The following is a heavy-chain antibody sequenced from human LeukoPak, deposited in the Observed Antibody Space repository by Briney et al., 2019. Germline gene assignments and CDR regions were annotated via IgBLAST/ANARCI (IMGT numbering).Heavy chain of an antibody. J-gene: IGHJ4*02. CDR2: ISVSGSRV. CDR3: AKGTAYGSGRFDY. Sequence: GGSLRLSCAASGFTFSSYAMSWVRQAPGKGLEWVSDISVSGSRVYYADSVKGRFTISRDNSKNTLYLQMNSLRAEDTAVYYCAKGTAYGSGRFDYWGQGTLVTVSS. V-gene: IGHV3-23*01. CDR1: GFTFSSYA. D-gene: IGHD3-10*01.